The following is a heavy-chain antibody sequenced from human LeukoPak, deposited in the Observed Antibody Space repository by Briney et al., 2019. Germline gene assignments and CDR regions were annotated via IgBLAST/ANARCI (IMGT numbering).Heavy chain of an antibody. CDR3: AKSGERWQQFWYYDN. V-gene: IGHV3-30*01. CDR1: GFTFSSYA. Sequence: AGGSLRLSCAASGFTFSSYAMHWVRQAPGKGLEWVAVISFDGTNKYYADSVKGRFSISRDNSKNTLYLEMDSLRAEDTAVYYCAKSGERWQQFWYYDNWGQGTFITVSS. D-gene: IGHD5-24*01. CDR2: ISFDGTNK. J-gene: IGHJ4*02.